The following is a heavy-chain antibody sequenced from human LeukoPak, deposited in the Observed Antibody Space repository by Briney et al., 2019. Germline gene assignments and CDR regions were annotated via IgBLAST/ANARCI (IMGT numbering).Heavy chain of an antibody. CDR2: IYYSGST. Sequence: PSETLSLTCTVSGGSISSGDYYWSWIRQPPGKGLEWIGYIYYSGSTHYNPSLKSRVTISVDTSKNQFSLKLSSVTAADTAVYYCARVSMEYYFDYWGQGTLVTVSS. CDR3: ARVSMEYYFDY. D-gene: IGHD3-10*01. J-gene: IGHJ4*02. V-gene: IGHV4-30-4*01. CDR1: GGSISSGDYY.